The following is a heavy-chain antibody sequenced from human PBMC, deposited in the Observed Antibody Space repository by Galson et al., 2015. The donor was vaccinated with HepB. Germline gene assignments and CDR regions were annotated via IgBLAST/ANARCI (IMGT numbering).Heavy chain of an antibody. Sequence: SVKVSCKASGYTFTSYGTSWVRQAPGQGLEWMGWISAYNGNTNYAQKLQGRVTMTTDTSTSTAYMELRSLRSDDTAVYYCARDRGHYDILTGDAFDIWGQGTMVTVSS. D-gene: IGHD3-9*01. CDR3: ARDRGHYDILTGDAFDI. CDR1: GYTFTSYG. J-gene: IGHJ3*02. CDR2: ISAYNGNT. V-gene: IGHV1-18*01.